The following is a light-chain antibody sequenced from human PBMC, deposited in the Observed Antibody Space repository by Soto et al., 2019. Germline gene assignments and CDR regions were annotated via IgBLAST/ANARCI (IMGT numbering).Light chain of an antibody. Sequence: DIQMTQSPSTVSASVVDSVTITCLASQSITTWLAWYQQRPGKAPKLLIYHVSSLQSGVPSRFSGSESGTEFTLTISSLQPDDFATYYCQQYNSYSGAFGQGTKVDIK. CDR1: QSITTW. CDR3: QQYNSYSGA. J-gene: IGKJ1*01. V-gene: IGKV1-5*01. CDR2: HVS.